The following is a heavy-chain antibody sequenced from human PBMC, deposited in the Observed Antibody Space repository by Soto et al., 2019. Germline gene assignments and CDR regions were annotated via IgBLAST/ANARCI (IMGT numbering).Heavy chain of an antibody. D-gene: IGHD3-22*01. J-gene: IGHJ5*02. CDR1: GGSIRASY. CDR2: IYSTGST. V-gene: IGHV4-4*07. CDR3: AKDEYYDSNNWLDP. Sequence: PSETLSLTCTVSGGSIRASYWSWIRQPAGKGLEWIGRIYSTGSTNYNPSFRSRVTMSVDTSKNQFSLKLSSVTAADTAVYYCAKDEYYDSNNWLDPWGQGTLVTVSS.